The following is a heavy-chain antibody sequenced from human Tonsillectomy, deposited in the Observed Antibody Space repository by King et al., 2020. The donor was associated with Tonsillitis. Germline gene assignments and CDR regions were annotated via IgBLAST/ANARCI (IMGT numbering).Heavy chain of an antibody. CDR2: IYYSGST. Sequence: QLQESGPGLVKPSETLSLTCTVSGGSISSSSYYWGWIRQPPGKGLEWIGSIYYSGSTYYNPSLKSRVTISVDTSKNQFSLKLSSVTAADTAVYYCAGLNYPNHFELGIYVFDYWGQGTLVTVSS. D-gene: IGHD4-11*01. V-gene: IGHV4-39*07. J-gene: IGHJ4*02. CDR1: GGSISSSSYY. CDR3: AGLNYPNHFELGIYVFDY.